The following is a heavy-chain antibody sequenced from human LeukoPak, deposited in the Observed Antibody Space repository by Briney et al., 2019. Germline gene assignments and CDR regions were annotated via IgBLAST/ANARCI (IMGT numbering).Heavy chain of an antibody. J-gene: IGHJ4*02. CDR3: ARLFRVRGVISGFDY. V-gene: IGHV1-2*02. CDR2: INPNSGGT. D-gene: IGHD3-10*01. Sequence: GASVNVSCKASGYTFTGYYMHWVRQAPGQGLEWMGWINPNSGGTNYAQKFQGRVTMTRDTSISTAYMELSRLRSDDTAVYYCARLFRVRGVISGFDYWGQGTLVTVSS. CDR1: GYTFTGYY.